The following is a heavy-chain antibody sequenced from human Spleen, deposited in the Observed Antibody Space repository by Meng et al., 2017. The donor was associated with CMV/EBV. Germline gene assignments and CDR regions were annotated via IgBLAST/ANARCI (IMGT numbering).Heavy chain of an antibody. D-gene: IGHD3-22*01. CDR1: GGSIRSTNW. CDR2: IYHSGNT. J-gene: IGHJ4*02. Sequence: SETLSLTCAVSGGSIRSTNWWTWVRQPPGKGLEWIGEIYHSGNTNYNPSLKSRVTISVDKSKNQFSLKLNSVTAADTAVYYCARERYYYDRSGYYYFFDNWGQGTLVTVSS. V-gene: IGHV4-4*02. CDR3: ARERYYYDRSGYYYFFDN.